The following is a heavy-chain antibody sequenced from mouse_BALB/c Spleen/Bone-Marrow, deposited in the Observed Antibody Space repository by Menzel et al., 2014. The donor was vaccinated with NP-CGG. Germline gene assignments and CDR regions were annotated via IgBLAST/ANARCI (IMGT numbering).Heavy chain of an antibody. V-gene: IGHV5-6-5*01. CDR2: ISSGGST. D-gene: IGHD1-1*01. J-gene: IGHJ4*01. CDR3: AREGGSTAYYYAMDY. CDR1: GFTFSSYA. Sequence: EVKLVESGGGLVKPGGSLKLSCAASGFTFSSYAMSWVRQTPEKRLEWVASISSGGSTYYPDSVKGGFTISRDNARNILCMQMSSLRSEDTAMYYCAREGGSTAYYYAMDYWGQGTTVTVSS.